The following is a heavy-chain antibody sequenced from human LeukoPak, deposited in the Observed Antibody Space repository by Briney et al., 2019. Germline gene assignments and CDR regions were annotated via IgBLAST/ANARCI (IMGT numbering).Heavy chain of an antibody. CDR2: IYHSGST. D-gene: IGHD6-13*01. CDR1: DGSISSSSYS. Sequence: SETLSLTCTVSDGSISSSSYSWSWIRQPPGKGLEWIGYIYHSGSTYYNPSLKSRVTISVGRSKNQFSLKLSSVTAADTAVYYCARVYSSSRGDYFDYWGQGTLVTVSS. V-gene: IGHV4-30-2*01. CDR3: ARVYSSSRGDYFDY. J-gene: IGHJ4*02.